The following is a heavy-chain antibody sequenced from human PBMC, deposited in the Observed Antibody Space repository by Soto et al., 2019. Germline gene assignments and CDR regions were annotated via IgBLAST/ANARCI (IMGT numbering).Heavy chain of an antibody. CDR3: ARDGSGFRWYFDL. Sequence: SQTLSLTCVISGDSVSSKSATWSWIRQSPSRGLEWLGRTYYRSKWYNDYAVSVKGRIVINSDTSKNQFSLQLNSVTPEDTAVYYCARDGSGFRWYFDLWGRGTPVTVSS. V-gene: IGHV6-1*01. CDR2: TYYRSKWYN. D-gene: IGHD5-12*01. J-gene: IGHJ2*01. CDR1: GDSVSSKSAT.